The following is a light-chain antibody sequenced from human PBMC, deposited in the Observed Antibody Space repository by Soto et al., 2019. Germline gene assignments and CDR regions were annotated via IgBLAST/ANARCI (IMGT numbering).Light chain of an antibody. CDR2: DVN. CDR1: SSDVGGYNY. V-gene: IGLV2-11*01. Sequence: QSVLSQPRSVSGSPGQSVTISCTGTSSDVGGYNYVSWYQQHPGKAPKLMIYDVNNRPSGVPDRFSGSKSANTASLTISGLQAEDEADYYCCSYAGTYTLVVFGGGTKLTVL. CDR3: CSYAGTYTLVV. J-gene: IGLJ2*01.